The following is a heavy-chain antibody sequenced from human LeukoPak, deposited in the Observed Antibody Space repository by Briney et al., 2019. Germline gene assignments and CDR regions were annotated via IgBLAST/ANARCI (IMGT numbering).Heavy chain of an antibody. V-gene: IGHV3-11*01. D-gene: IGHD3-10*01. CDR1: GFTFSDYN. J-gene: IGHJ5*02. CDR2: ISRSGSTK. CDR3: ARDLWFGET. Sequence: GGSLRLSCAASGFTFSDYNMRWIRQAPGKGLEWVSSISRSGSTKYYADSVKGRFTISRDNAKNSLFLQMNSLRAEDTAVYYCARDLWFGETWGQETLVTVSS.